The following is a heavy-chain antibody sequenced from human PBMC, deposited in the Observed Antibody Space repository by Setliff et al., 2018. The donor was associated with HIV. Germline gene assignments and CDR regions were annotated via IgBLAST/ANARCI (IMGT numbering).Heavy chain of an antibody. J-gene: IGHJ4*02. V-gene: IGHV3-74*01. Sequence: GSLRLSCVASGFTFSSYWMHWVRQAPGKGLMWVSHINNDETITDYADSVKGRITISRDNAKNTLDLQMNSLRAEDTAVYYCARDTELAYVDYWGQGTLVTVSS. CDR3: ARDTELAYVDY. CDR2: INNDETIT. CDR1: GFTFSSYW. D-gene: IGHD4-4*01.